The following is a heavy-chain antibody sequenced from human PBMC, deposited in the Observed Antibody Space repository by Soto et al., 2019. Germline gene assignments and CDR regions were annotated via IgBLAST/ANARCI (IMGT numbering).Heavy chain of an antibody. D-gene: IGHD1-26*01. CDR2: ISYDGSNK. J-gene: IGHJ4*02. V-gene: IGHV3-30-3*01. Sequence: QVQLVESGGGVVQPGRSLRLSCAASGFTFSSYAMHWLRQAPGKGLEWVAVISYDGSNKYYADSVNGRITISRDNSKNTLYLQMNSLRAEDTAVYYCARDLREYSGSNYPDYRGQGTLVTVSS. CDR3: ARDLREYSGSNYPDY. CDR1: GFTFSSYA.